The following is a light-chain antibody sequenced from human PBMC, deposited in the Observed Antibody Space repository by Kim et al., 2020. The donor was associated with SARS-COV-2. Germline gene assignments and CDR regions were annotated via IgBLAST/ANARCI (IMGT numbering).Light chain of an antibody. V-gene: IGKV3D-15*01. CDR2: GAS. J-gene: IGKJ4*01. CDR3: QEYNNGHALS. CDR1: HSVAGK. Sequence: DIVMTQSPATLSVSPGERATLSCRASHSVAGKLAWYQQKPGQTPRLLIYGASVRATGIPARFSGSGSGTEFTLTISSLQSEDFAVYYCQEYNNGHALSFGGGTKGVIK.